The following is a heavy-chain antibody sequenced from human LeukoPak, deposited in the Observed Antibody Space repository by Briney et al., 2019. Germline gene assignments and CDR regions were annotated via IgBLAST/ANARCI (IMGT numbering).Heavy chain of an antibody. D-gene: IGHD2-15*01. V-gene: IGHV4-39*01. CDR1: GVSISSSSYY. J-gene: IGHJ3*02. Sequence: SETLSLTCSVSGVSISSSSYYWGWIRQPPGKGLEWIGSMYYTGSTYYKPSLKSRVTISVDTSKNQFSLNLTSVTAADTAVYYCARHSKNTAYSASDIWGQGTMVTVSS. CDR3: ARHSKNTAYSASDI. CDR2: MYYTGST.